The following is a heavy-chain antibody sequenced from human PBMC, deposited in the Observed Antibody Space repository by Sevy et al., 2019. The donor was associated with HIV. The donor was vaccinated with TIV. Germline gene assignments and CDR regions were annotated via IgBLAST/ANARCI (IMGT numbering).Heavy chain of an antibody. V-gene: IGHV3-21*01. J-gene: IGHJ4*02. CDR3: ASGAIAAAGREQCLVSGNFDY. CDR1: GFTFSTYS. D-gene: IGHD6-13*01. CDR2: ISSGSTNI. Sequence: GGSLRLSCAASGFTFSTYSMNWVRQAPGKGLEWVSSISSGSTNIYYADSVKGRFTISRNNAKNSLYLQMNSLRVEDTAVYFCASGAIAAAGREQCLVSGNFDYWGQGTLVTVSS.